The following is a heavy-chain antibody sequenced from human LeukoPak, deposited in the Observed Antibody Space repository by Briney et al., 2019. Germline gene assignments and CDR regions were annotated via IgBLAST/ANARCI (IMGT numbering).Heavy chain of an antibody. CDR1: GFTFSSYT. CDR3: ARGGEDIVVVPAAEPFDY. Sequence: PGGSLGLSCAASGFTFSSYTMIWVRQAPGKGLEWVSSISSSSSYIYYADSVKGRFTISRDNAKNSLYLQMNSLRAEDTAVYYCARGGEDIVVVPAAEPFDYWGQGTLVTVSS. D-gene: IGHD2-2*01. CDR2: ISSSSSYI. J-gene: IGHJ4*02. V-gene: IGHV3-21*01.